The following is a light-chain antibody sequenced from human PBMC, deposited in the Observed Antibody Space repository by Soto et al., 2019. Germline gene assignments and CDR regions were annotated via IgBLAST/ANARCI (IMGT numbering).Light chain of an antibody. CDR3: CSYAGSSTFDV. V-gene: IGLV2-23*03. CDR2: EGS. Sequence: QSVLTKPASVSVSPGQSITISCTGTSSDVGSYNLVSWYQQHPGKAPKLMIYEGSKRPSGVSNRFSGSKSGNTASPTISGLQAEDEADYYCCSYAGSSTFDVFGTGTKVTVL. CDR1: SSDVGSYNL. J-gene: IGLJ1*01.